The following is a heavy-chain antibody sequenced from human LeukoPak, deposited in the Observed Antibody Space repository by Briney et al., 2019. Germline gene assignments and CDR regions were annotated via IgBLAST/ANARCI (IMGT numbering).Heavy chain of an antibody. CDR2: IYPGDSDT. CDR1: GYTFTSYW. J-gene: IGHJ4*02. V-gene: IGHV5-51*01. D-gene: IGHD3-10*01. Sequence: GESLKISCKGSGYTFTSYWIAWVRQMPGKGPEWMGIIYPGDSDTECSPSFQGQVTISVDKSISTAFLQWNSLKASDNAMYYCARSGVSMVRGAYDYWGQGTLVTVSS. CDR3: ARSGVSMVRGAYDY.